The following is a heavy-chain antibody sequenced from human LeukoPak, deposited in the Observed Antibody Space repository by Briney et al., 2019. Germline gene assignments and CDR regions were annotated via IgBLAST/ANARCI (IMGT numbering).Heavy chain of an antibody. J-gene: IGHJ4*02. CDR2: ISGSGSSI. CDR3: ARGYPQERTMIVVVIPYFDS. D-gene: IGHD3-22*01. Sequence: GGSLRLSCAASGFTFSNYEMNWVRQAPGRGLEWVSYISGSGSSIYYADSVKGLFTISRDNAKNSLYLQMNSLRAEDTAVYYCARGYPQERTMIVVVIPYFDSWGQGTLVTVSS. V-gene: IGHV3-48*03. CDR1: GFTFSNYE.